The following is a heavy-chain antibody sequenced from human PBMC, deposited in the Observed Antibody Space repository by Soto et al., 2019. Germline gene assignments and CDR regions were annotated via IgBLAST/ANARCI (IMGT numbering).Heavy chain of an antibody. CDR3: ARVDGIAVAGYAFDI. Sequence: QVQLQESGPGLVKPSGTLSLTCAVSSGSISSSNWWSWVRQPPGKGLEWIGEIYHSGSTNYNPSRKSRVTISVDKSKNQFSLKLSSVTAADTAVYYCARVDGIAVAGYAFDIWDQGTMVTVSS. J-gene: IGHJ3*02. V-gene: IGHV4-4*02. CDR1: SGSISSSNW. CDR2: IYHSGST. D-gene: IGHD6-19*01.